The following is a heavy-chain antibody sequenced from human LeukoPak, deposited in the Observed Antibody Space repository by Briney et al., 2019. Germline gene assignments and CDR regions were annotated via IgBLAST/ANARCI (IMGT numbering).Heavy chain of an antibody. Sequence: PGGSLRLSCAPSGFTFSSYAVSWVRQAPGKGLEWVSAISGSGGSTSYADSVKGRFTISRDNSKNTLYLQMNSLRAEDTAVYYCAKDAPGIAVAGTGWFDPWGQGTLVTVSS. CDR1: GFTFSSYA. CDR2: ISGSGGST. CDR3: AKDAPGIAVAGTGWFDP. V-gene: IGHV3-23*01. D-gene: IGHD6-19*01. J-gene: IGHJ5*02.